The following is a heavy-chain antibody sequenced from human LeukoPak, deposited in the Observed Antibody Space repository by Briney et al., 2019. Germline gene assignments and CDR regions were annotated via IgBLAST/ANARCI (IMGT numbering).Heavy chain of an antibody. CDR2: INPNSGGT. Sequence: EASVKVSCKASGYTFTGYYMHWVRQAPGQGLEWMGWINPNSGGTNYAQKFQGRVTMTRDTSISTAYMELSRLRSDDTAVYYCARFSLSSTVTTANFDYWGQGTLVTVSS. CDR3: ARFSLSSTVTTANFDY. CDR1: GYTFTGYY. J-gene: IGHJ4*02. D-gene: IGHD4-17*01. V-gene: IGHV1-2*02.